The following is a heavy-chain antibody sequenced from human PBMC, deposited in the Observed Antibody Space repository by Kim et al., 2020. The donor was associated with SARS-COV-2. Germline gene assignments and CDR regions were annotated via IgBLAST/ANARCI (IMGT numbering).Heavy chain of an antibody. CDR2: ISYDGSNK. D-gene: IGHD5-12*01. Sequence: GGSLRLSCAASGFTFSSYAMHWVRQAPGKGLEWVAVISYDGSNKYYADSVKGRFTISRDNSKNTLYLQMNSLRAEDTAVYYCAREPERWLRMGEFDYWGQGTLVTVSS. CDR3: AREPERWLRMGEFDY. V-gene: IGHV3-30-3*01. CDR1: GFTFSSYA. J-gene: IGHJ4*02.